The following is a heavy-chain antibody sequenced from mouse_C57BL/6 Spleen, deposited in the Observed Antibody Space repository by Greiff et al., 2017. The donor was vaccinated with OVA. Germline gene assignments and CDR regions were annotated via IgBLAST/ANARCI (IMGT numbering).Heavy chain of an antibody. J-gene: IGHJ3*01. Sequence: VQGVESGPELVKPGASVKMSCKASGYTFTDYYMHWVKQKPGKGLEWIGEIYPGSGNTYYNEKFKGKATLTADTSSSTAYMQLSSLTSEDSAVYFCARRYSNYGGQGTLVTVSA. CDR2: YPGSGNTY. V-gene: IGHV1-83*01. CDR3: RRYSNY. CDR1: YTFTDYYM. D-gene: IGHD2-5*01.